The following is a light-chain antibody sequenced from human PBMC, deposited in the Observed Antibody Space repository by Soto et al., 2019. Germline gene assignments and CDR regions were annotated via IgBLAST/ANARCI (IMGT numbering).Light chain of an antibody. CDR1: QSLVYTDGNTY. V-gene: IGKV2-30*01. Sequence: DVVMTQSPLSLPVTLGQPASISCRSSQSLVYTDGNTYLHWFQQRPGQSPRRLIYKVSNRDSGVPDRFSGSGSGPDFTLKISRVEAEDVGLYFCMQATHWPRTFGQGTKVEIK. CDR2: KVS. CDR3: MQATHWPRT. J-gene: IGKJ1*01.